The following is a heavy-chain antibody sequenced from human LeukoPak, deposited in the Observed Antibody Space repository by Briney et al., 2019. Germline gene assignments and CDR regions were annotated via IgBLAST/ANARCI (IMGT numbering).Heavy chain of an antibody. Sequence: GGSLRLSCAASGFTFSSNWMSWVRQAPGKGLEWVANIKQDGSEKYYVDSVEGRSSISRDNAKNSPYLQMNSLRAEDTAVYYCVRHLTYFDYWGQGTLVTVSS. CDR1: GFTFSSNW. J-gene: IGHJ4*02. D-gene: IGHD4/OR15-4a*01. CDR2: IKQDGSEK. V-gene: IGHV3-7*01. CDR3: VRHLTYFDY.